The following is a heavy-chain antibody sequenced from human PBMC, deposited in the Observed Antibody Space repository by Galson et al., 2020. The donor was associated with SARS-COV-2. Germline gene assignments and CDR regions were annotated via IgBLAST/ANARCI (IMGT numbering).Heavy chain of an antibody. J-gene: IGHJ5*02. CDR2: IYYSGST. Sequence: SETLSLTCTVSGGSISSSSYYWGWIRQPPGKGLEWIGSIYYSGSTYYNPSLKSRVTISVDTSKNQFSLKLSSVTAADTAVYYCARHNKSRVDYYGSGNPSGGVDPWGQGTLVTVSS. CDR1: GGSISSSSYY. CDR3: ARHNKSRVDYYGSGNPSGGVDP. V-gene: IGHV4-39*01. D-gene: IGHD3-10*01.